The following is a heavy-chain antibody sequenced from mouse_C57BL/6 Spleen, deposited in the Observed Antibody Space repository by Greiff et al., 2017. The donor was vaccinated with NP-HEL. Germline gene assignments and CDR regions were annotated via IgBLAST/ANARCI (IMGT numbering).Heavy chain of an antibody. V-gene: IGHV1-50*01. CDR2: IDPSDSYT. D-gene: IGHD2-5*01. CDR1: GYTFTSYW. J-gene: IGHJ2*01. Sequence: VKLVESGAELVKPGASVKLSCKASGYTFTSYWMQWVKQRPGQGLEWIGEIDPSDSYTNYNQKFKGKATLTVDTSSSTAYMQLSSLTSEDSAVYYCARTGYSNFDYWGQGTTLTVSS. CDR3: ARTGYSNFDY.